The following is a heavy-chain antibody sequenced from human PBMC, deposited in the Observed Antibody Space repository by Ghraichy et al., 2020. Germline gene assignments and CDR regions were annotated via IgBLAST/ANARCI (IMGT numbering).Heavy chain of an antibody. CDR1: GFTFSNAW. V-gene: IGHV3-15*01. D-gene: IGHD3-16*02. Sequence: GGSLRLSCAASGFTFSNAWMSWVRQAPGKGLEWVGRIKSKTDGGTTDYAAPVKGRFTISRDDSKNTLYLQMSSLKTEDTAVYYCTTAIMITFGGVIAKVFDYWGQGTLVTVSS. J-gene: IGHJ4*02. CDR3: TTAIMITFGGVIAKVFDY. CDR2: IKSKTDGGTT.